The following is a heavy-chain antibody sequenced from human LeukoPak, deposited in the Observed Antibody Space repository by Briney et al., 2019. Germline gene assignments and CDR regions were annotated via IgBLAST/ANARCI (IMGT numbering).Heavy chain of an antibody. CDR3: ARGSGPIAARRRGSWFDP. Sequence: SETLSLTCAVYGGSFGGYYWSWIRQPPGKGLEWIGEINHSGSTNYNPSLKSRVTISVDTSKNQFSLKLSSVTAADTAVYYCARGSGPIAARRRGSWFDPWGQGTLVTVSS. CDR1: GGSFGGYY. CDR2: INHSGST. J-gene: IGHJ5*02. D-gene: IGHD6-6*01. V-gene: IGHV4-34*01.